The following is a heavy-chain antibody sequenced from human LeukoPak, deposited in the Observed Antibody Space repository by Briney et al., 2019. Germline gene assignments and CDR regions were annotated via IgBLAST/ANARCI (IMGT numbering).Heavy chain of an antibody. CDR3: AKVVRWLDPYFDY. Sequence: GGSLTLSCAASGFTFSSYVMHWVRQARGKGLEWVAVISYDGSNKYYAASVKGRFTISRHKSKNTLYLQINSLRPEDTAVYYCAKVVRWLDPYFDYWGQGTLVTVSS. CDR1: GFTFSSYV. V-gene: IGHV3-30*18. D-gene: IGHD6-19*01. CDR2: ISYDGSNK. J-gene: IGHJ4*01.